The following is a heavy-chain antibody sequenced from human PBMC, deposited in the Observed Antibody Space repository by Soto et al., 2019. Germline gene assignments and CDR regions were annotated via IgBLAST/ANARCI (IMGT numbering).Heavy chain of an antibody. J-gene: IGHJ5*02. CDR1: GGSISSYY. CDR3: ARDLGYYDSSGYRNWFDP. CDR2: IYYSGST. Sequence: SETLSLTCTVSGGSISSYYWIWIRQPPGKGLEWIGYIYYSGSTNYNPSLKSRVTISVDTSKNQFSLKLSSVTAADTAVYYCARDLGYYDSSGYRNWFDPWGQGTLVTVSS. D-gene: IGHD3-22*01. V-gene: IGHV4-59*01.